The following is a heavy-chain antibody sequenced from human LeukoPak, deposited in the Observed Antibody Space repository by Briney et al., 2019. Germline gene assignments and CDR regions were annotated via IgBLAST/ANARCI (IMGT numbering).Heavy chain of an antibody. CDR1: GGSFSGYY. V-gene: IGHV4-34*01. Sequence: SETLSLTCAVYGGSFSGYYWSWIRQPSGKGLEWIGEINHSGSTNYNPSLKSRVTISVDTSKNQFSLKVSSVTAADTAVYYCARLPKTTILKGLYYYYYMDVWGKGTTVTVSS. CDR3: ARLPKTTILKGLYYYYYMDV. J-gene: IGHJ6*03. D-gene: IGHD4-17*01. CDR2: INHSGST.